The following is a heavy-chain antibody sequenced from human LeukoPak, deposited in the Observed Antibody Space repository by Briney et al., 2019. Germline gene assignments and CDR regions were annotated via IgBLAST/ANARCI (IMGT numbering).Heavy chain of an antibody. CDR1: GFTVSSNY. D-gene: IGHD5-12*01. J-gene: IGHJ4*02. CDR3: ARDGYNLGYFDY. CDR2: IYSGGST. V-gene: IGHV3-66*01. Sequence: GGSLRLSCAASGFTVSSNYMSWVRQAPGKGLEWVSVIYSGGSTYYADSVKGRFTISRDKCKNTLYLQMNSLRAEDTAVYYCARDGYNLGYFDYWGQGTLVTVSS.